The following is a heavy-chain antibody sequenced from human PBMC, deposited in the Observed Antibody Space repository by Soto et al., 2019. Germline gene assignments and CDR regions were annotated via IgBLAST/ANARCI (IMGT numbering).Heavy chain of an antibody. D-gene: IGHD5-18*01. CDR1: GFTFGDYA. V-gene: IGHV3-49*03. Sequence: HPGGSLRLSCTASGFTFGDYAMSWFRQAPGKGLEWVGFIRSKAYGGTTEYAASVKGRFTISRDDSKSIAYLQMNSLKTEDTAVYYCTAGYSYGSLDFDYWGQGTLVTVSS. J-gene: IGHJ4*02. CDR2: IRSKAYGGTT. CDR3: TAGYSYGSLDFDY.